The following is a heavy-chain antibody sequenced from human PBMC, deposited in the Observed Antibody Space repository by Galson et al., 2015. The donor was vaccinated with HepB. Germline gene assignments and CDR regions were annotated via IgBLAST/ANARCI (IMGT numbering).Heavy chain of an antibody. J-gene: IGHJ3*02. Sequence: TLSLTCPVSGGSISSSSYYWGWIRQPPGKGLEWIGSIYYSGSTYYNPSLKSRVTISVDTSKNQFSLKLSSVTAADTAVYYCARGVVTAIWDAFDIWGQGTMVTVSS. CDR2: IYYSGST. D-gene: IGHD2-21*02. CDR3: ARGVVTAIWDAFDI. CDR1: GGSISSSSYY. V-gene: IGHV4-39*07.